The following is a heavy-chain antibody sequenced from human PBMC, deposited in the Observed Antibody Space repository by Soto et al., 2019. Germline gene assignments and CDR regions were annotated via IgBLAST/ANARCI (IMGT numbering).Heavy chain of an antibody. J-gene: IGHJ5*02. CDR2: IDPKSGYT. CDR1: EYSFTGHY. CDR3: ARDYDKSGYDYFDP. Sequence: ASVKVSCKASEYSFTGHYLHWVRLAPGQGLKWMGWIDPKSGYTKYAPKFRDRVTMTSVTSTSTAYMDLNSLTYDDTAVYFCARDYDKSGYDYFDPWGQGTQVTVSS. V-gene: IGHV1-2*02. D-gene: IGHD3-22*01.